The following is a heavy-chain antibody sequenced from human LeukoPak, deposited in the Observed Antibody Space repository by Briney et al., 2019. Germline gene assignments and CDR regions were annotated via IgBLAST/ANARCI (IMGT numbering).Heavy chain of an antibody. V-gene: IGHV4-59*01. D-gene: IGHD1-26*01. Sequence: SETLSLTCTVSGGSISSYYWSWIRQPPGKGLEWIGYIYYSGSTNYNPSFKSRVTISVDTSKNQFSLKLSSVTAADTAVYYCARGLSYYDWFDPWGQGTLVTVSS. CDR1: GGSISSYY. CDR3: ARGLSYYDWFDP. CDR2: IYYSGST. J-gene: IGHJ5*02.